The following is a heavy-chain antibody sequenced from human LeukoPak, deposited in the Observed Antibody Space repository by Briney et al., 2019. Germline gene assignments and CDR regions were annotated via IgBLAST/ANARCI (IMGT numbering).Heavy chain of an antibody. CDR1: GFTFSSYG. J-gene: IGHJ4*02. CDR2: ISYDGRNT. V-gene: IGHV3-30*03. Sequence: PGGSLRLSCAASGFTFSSYGMHWVRQAPGKGLEWVALISYDGRNTYFVDSVKGRFTISRDNADNSLYLQMNSLRADDTAVYYCARLFGGVTIYDYWGQGTLVAVSS. D-gene: IGHD3-3*01. CDR3: ARLFGGVTIYDY.